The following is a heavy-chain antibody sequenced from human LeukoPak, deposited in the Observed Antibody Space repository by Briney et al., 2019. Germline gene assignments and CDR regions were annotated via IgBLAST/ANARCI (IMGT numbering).Heavy chain of an antibody. D-gene: IGHD2/OR15-2a*01. Sequence: TGGSLRLSCAASGFTFSSYWMSWARQAPGKWMEWVANINQDESEKYHVDSVKGRFTISRDNAKNSLYLQMNSLRAEDTAVYYCTRVRVSSYYGMDIWGQGTTVTVPS. CDR1: GFTFSSYW. J-gene: IGHJ6*02. CDR3: TRVRVSSYYGMDI. CDR2: INQDESEK. V-gene: IGHV3-7*05.